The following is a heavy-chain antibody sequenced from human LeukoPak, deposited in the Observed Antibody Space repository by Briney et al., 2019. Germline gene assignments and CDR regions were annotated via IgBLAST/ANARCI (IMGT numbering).Heavy chain of an antibody. CDR1: GFTFSSYA. Sequence: GGSLRLSCAASGFTFSSYAMSWVRQAPGKGLEWVSTISGSGGSTYYADSVKGRFTISRDNSKNTLYLQMNSLRAEDTAVYYCAKEVTIFGVVIPRNFDYWGQGTLVTVSS. D-gene: IGHD3-3*01. CDR2: ISGSGGST. J-gene: IGHJ4*02. V-gene: IGHV3-23*01. CDR3: AKEVTIFGVVIPRNFDY.